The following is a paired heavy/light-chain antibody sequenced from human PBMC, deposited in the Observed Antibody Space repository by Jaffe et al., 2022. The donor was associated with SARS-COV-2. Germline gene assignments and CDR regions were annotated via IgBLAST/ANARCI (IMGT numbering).Heavy chain of an antibody. J-gene: IGHJ5*02. CDR3: AGGGLVRGAIGWFDP. V-gene: IGHV6-1*01. CDR2: AYYRSKWYI. CDR1: GDSVSSNSAG. Sequence: QVQLQQSGPGLVKPSQTLSLTCAISGDSVSSNSAGWNWIRQSPSRGLEWLARAYYRSKWYIDYAPSVEGRMTINPDTSKNQFSLHLNSMTPDDTAVYYCAGGGLVRGAIGWFDPWGQGTLVTVSS. D-gene: IGHD3-10*01.
Light chain of an antibody. CDR2: WAS. V-gene: IGKV4-1*01. CDR3: QQGYSVPIT. CDR1: QSVLHNNRHY. Sequence: DIVMTQSPDSLAVSLGERATISCKSSQSVLHNNRHYLAWYQQKAGQPPKVLIYWASTRESGVPDRFRGSGSGTDFTLTISSLQAEDVAVYYCQQGYSVPITFGQGTRLEIK. J-gene: IGKJ5*01.